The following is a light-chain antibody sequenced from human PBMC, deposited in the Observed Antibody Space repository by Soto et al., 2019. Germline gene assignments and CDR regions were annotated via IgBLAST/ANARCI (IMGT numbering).Light chain of an antibody. Sequence: ALRMTQSPSSFSASTGDRVTITCRASQGISSYLAWYQQKPGKAPKLLIYAASTLQSGVPSRFSGSGSGTDFTLTISCLQSEEFATYYCQQYYSYPRTVGQGTKVDIK. CDR2: AAS. CDR3: QQYYSYPRT. CDR1: QGISSY. V-gene: IGKV1-8*01. J-gene: IGKJ1*01.